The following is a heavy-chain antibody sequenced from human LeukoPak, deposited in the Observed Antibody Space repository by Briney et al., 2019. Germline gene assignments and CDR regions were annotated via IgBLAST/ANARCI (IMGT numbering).Heavy chain of an antibody. CDR3: ASSLYSEGYYYMDV. D-gene: IGHD3-22*01. CDR1: GFTFSSYW. J-gene: IGHJ6*03. CDR2: INTDGSST. Sequence: GGSLRLSCAASGFTFSSYWMHWVRQAPGKGLVWVSRINTDGSSTSYADSVKGRFTISRDNAKNTLYLQMNSLRAEDTAVYYCASSLYSEGYYYMDVWDKGTTVTVSS. V-gene: IGHV3-74*01.